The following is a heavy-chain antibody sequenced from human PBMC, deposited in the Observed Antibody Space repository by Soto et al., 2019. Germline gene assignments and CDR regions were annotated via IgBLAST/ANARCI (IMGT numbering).Heavy chain of an antibody. J-gene: IGHJ4*02. CDR1: GGSISSGGYY. D-gene: IGHD6-13*01. Sequence: SETLSLTCTVSGGSISSGGYYWSWIRQHPGKGLEWIGSIYYSGSTYDNPSLKSRVTISVDTSKNQFSLKLSSVTAADTAVYYCARGRSSSWSSYWGQGTLVTVSS. CDR3: ARGRSSSWSSY. CDR2: IYYSGST. V-gene: IGHV4-31*03.